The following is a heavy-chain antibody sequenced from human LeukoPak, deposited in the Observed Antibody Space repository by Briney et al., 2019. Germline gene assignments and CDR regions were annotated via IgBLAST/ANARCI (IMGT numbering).Heavy chain of an antibody. J-gene: IGHJ6*03. V-gene: IGHV3-15*01. Sequence: GGSLRLSCAASGFTFSNAWMSWVRQAPGKGLEWVGRIKSKTDGGTTDYAAPVKGRFTTSRDDSKNTLYLQMNSLKTEDTAVYYCTTQVGGRQTFYDILTGYFAGYYYMDVWGKGTTVTISS. CDR2: IKSKTDGGTT. CDR1: GFTFSNAW. CDR3: TTQVGGRQTFYDILTGYFAGYYYMDV. D-gene: IGHD3-9*01.